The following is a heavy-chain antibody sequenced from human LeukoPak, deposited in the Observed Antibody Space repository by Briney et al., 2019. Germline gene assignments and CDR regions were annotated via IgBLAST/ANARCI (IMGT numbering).Heavy chain of an antibody. Sequence: GGSLRLSCAASGFTFSSYSMNWVRQAPGKGLEWVSHITASGTAMFYGDSVKGRFTISRDNAKNSLYLQMNSLRDEDTAVYYCASSGSYRFDYRGQGTLVTVSS. V-gene: IGHV3-48*02. J-gene: IGHJ4*02. D-gene: IGHD1-26*01. CDR3: ASSGSYRFDY. CDR1: GFTFSSYS. CDR2: ITASGTAM.